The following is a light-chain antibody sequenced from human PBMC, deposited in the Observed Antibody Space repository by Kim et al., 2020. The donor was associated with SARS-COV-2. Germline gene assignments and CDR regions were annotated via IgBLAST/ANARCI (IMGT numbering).Light chain of an antibody. J-gene: IGLJ2*01. CDR3: QAWDSSIV. CDR2: QDS. CDR1: KLGDKY. Sequence: VSPGQTASITCSGDKLGDKYACWYQQKPGQSPVLVIYQDSKRPSGIPERFSGSNSGNTATLTISGTQAMDEADYYCQAWDSSIVFGGGTQLTVL. V-gene: IGLV3-1*01.